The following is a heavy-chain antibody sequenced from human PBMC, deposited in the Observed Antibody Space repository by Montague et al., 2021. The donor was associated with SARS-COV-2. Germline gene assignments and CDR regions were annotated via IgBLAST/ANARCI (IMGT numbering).Heavy chain of an antibody. D-gene: IGHD3-9*01. CDR1: GGSISSSSYY. CDR2: IYYSGST. V-gene: IGHV4-39*07. J-gene: IGHJ4*02. CDR3: ARAQGLPGYYSPAYYFNY. Sequence: SETLSLTCTVSGGSISSSSYYWGWIRQPPGKGLEWIGSIYYSGSTYYNPSLKSRVTISVDTSKNQFSLKLSSVTAADTAVYYCARAQGLPGYYSPAYYFNYWGQGTLVTVSS.